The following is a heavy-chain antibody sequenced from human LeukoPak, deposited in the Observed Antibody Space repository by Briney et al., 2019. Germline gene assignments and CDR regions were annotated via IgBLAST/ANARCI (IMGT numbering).Heavy chain of an antibody. V-gene: IGHV1-46*01. CDR3: ARAPPYMGTYGGATLDI. CDR1: GYTFTTYY. J-gene: IGHJ3*02. D-gene: IGHD1-26*01. CDR2: INPSGAGT. Sequence: ASVKVSCKASGYTFTTYYMHWVRQAPGQGPEWIGLINPSGAGTNYAQKFQGRVSVTRDTSTTTVYMELSTLRSDDTAVYYCARAPPYMGTYGGATLDIWGQGTMVTVSS.